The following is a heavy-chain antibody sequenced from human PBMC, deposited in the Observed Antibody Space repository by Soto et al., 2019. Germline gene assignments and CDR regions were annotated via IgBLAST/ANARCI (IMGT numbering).Heavy chain of an antibody. J-gene: IGHJ5*02. Sequence: SETLSLTCAVSGYSISGGYHWGWIRQPPGKGLEWIASIFRSGASHYSPSLKSRGTISVDTSKNQFSLKLISVTAADTAVYYCARARGADRPNWFDPRGQGTLVTVSS. CDR1: GYSISGGYH. CDR3: ARARGADRPNWFDP. CDR2: IFRSGAS. D-gene: IGHD3-10*01. V-gene: IGHV4-38-2*01.